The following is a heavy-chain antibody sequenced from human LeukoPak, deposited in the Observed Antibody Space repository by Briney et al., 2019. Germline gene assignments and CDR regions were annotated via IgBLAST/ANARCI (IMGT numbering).Heavy chain of an antibody. D-gene: IGHD3-22*01. CDR2: IKQDGSEK. Sequence: PGGSLRLSCVASGFTFSSRDWMTWVRQAPGKGLEWVANIKQDGSEKNYVDSVKGRFTISRDNAKNSLYLQMNSLRAEDTAVYYCARDAATYYYDSSGYYYFSWFDPWGQGTLVTVSS. V-gene: IGHV3-7*01. CDR1: GFTFSSRDW. CDR3: ARDAATYYYDSSGYYYFSWFDP. J-gene: IGHJ5*02.